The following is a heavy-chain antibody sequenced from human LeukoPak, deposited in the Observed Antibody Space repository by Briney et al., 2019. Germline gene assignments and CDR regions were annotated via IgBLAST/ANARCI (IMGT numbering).Heavy chain of an antibody. V-gene: IGHV3-23*02. Sequence: GGSLSLLCVPSGLTFSSYAMSWARQAPGEGREWVAAISDRGGNTFCGDSVRARFTISRHNSKHTLYVQIHSLRAEDTAIYSCARDIRGSGNYGWFDPWGQGTLVTVSS. CDR3: ARDIRGSGNYGWFDP. D-gene: IGHD3-10*01. J-gene: IGHJ5*02. CDR1: GLTFSSYA. CDR2: ISDRGGNT.